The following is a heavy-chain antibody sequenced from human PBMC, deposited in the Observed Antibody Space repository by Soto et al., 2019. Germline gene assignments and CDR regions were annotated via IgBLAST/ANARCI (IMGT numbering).Heavy chain of an antibody. CDR2: IYYSGST. J-gene: IGHJ4*02. Sequence: QVQLQESGPGLVKPSQTLSLTCTVSGGSISSGGYYWSWIRQHPGKGLEWIGYIYYSGSTYYNPSLKTRVTISVDTSKNQFSLKLSSVTAADTAVYYCARDNIVGATSGFDYWGQGTLVTVSS. CDR1: GGSISSGGYY. V-gene: IGHV4-31*03. D-gene: IGHD1-26*01. CDR3: ARDNIVGATSGFDY.